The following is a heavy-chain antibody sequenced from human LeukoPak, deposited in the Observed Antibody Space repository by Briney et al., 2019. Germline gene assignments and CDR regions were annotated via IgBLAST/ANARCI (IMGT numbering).Heavy chain of an antibody. CDR1: GGSFSGYN. CDR3: ARAGIAAAGTFALDI. V-gene: IGHV4-34*01. Sequence: SETLSLTCAVYGGSFSGYNWSWIRQTPGKGLEWGGEINHKESANCNPSLKTRVTLSVDTSKNQFSLKLSSVTAADTAVYDCARAGIAAAGTFALDIWGRGTMVTVSS. J-gene: IGHJ3*02. D-gene: IGHD6-13*01. CDR2: INHKESA.